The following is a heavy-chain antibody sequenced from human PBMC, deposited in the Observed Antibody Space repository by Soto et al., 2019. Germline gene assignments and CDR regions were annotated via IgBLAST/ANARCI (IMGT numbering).Heavy chain of an antibody. J-gene: IGHJ2*01. Sequence: SVKVSCKASGGTFSSYTISWVRQAPGQGLEWMGRIIPILGIANYAQKFQGRVTITADKSTSTAYMELSSLRSEDTAVYYCARDQGDGYNYHWYFDLWGRGTLVTVS. CDR2: IIPILGIA. V-gene: IGHV1-69*04. D-gene: IGHD5-12*01. CDR3: ARDQGDGYNYHWYFDL. CDR1: GGTFSSYT.